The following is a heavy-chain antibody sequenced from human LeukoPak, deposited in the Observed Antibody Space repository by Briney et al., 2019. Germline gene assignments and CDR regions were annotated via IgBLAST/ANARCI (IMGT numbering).Heavy chain of an antibody. Sequence: GGSLRLSCAASGLTFSSYSMNWVRQAPGKGLEWVSSISSSSSYIYYADSVKGRFTISRDNAKNSLYLQMNSLRAEDTAVYYCARDPPGYYYPSNYFDYWGQGTLVTVSS. CDR3: ARDPPGYYYPSNYFDY. D-gene: IGHD3-9*01. CDR2: ISSSSSYI. J-gene: IGHJ4*02. V-gene: IGHV3-21*01. CDR1: GLTFSSYS.